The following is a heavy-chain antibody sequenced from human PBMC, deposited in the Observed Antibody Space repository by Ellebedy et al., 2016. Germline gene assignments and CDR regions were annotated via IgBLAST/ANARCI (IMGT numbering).Heavy chain of an antibody. Sequence: SVKVSXXASGGTFRNYATNWVRQAPGQGLEWMGGLIPMFGTPKYAQKFQGRVTITADESTSTAYMELSNLRSEDTAVYYCARAVEYYYGSGIRNNYFDLWGQGTKVTVSS. CDR1: GGTFRNYA. CDR2: LIPMFGTP. D-gene: IGHD3-10*01. V-gene: IGHV1-69*13. CDR3: ARAVEYYYGSGIRNNYFDL. J-gene: IGHJ5*02.